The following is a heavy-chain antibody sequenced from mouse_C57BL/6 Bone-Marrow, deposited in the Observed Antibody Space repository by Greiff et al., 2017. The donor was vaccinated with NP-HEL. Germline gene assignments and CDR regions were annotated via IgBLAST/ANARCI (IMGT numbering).Heavy chain of an antibody. D-gene: IGHD1-1*01. CDR3: ATGVTTVVPFYFDY. J-gene: IGHJ2*01. CDR1: GYTFTSYW. V-gene: IGHV1-61*01. CDR2: IYPSDSET. Sequence: QVQLQQPGAELVRPGSSVKLSCKASGYTFTSYWMDWVKQRPGQGLEWIGNIYPSDSETHYNQKFKDKATLTVDKSSSTAYMQLSSLTSEDSAVYYCATGVTTVVPFYFDYWGQGTTLTVSS.